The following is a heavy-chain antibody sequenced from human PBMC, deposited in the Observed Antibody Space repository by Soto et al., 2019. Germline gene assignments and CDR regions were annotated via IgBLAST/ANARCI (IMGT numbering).Heavy chain of an antibody. CDR2: IYSGGST. CDR3: VGRDGYNFAGLRDY. D-gene: IGHD5-12*01. Sequence: QLGGPLRLSCAASGFTVSSNYMSWVRQAPGKGLEWVSVIYSGGSTYYADSVKGRFTISRDNSKNTLYLQMNSLRAEDTAVYYCVGRDGYNFAGLRDYWGQGTLVTVSS. CDR1: GFTVSSNY. J-gene: IGHJ4*02. V-gene: IGHV3-53*01.